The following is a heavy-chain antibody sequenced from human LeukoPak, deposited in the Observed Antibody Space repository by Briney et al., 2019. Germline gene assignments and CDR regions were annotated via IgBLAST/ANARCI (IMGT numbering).Heavy chain of an antibody. J-gene: IGHJ4*02. D-gene: IGHD3-9*01. CDR3: ARDTPRWDYDILTDYSHPIL. V-gene: IGHV3-20*04. CDR1: GFTFDDYG. Sequence: PGGSLRLSCAASGFTFDDYGMSWVRQAPGEGLEWVSGINWNGGSTGYADSVKGRFTISRDNAKNSLYLQMNSLRAEDTALYYCARDTPRWDYDILTDYSHPILWGQGTLVTVSS. CDR2: INWNGGST.